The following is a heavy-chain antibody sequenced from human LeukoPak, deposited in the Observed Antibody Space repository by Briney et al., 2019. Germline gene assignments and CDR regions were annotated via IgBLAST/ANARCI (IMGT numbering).Heavy chain of an antibody. CDR3: ANHLAPVSRAFGAFDI. V-gene: IGHV3-23*01. J-gene: IGHJ3*02. CDR2: LSGSGGST. D-gene: IGHD3-3*01. CDR1: GFTFSSYA. Sequence: GGSLRLSCAASGFTFSSYAMSWVRQAPGKGLEWVSALSGSGGSTYYADSVKGRFTISRDNSKNTLYLQMNSLRAEDTAVYYCANHLAPVSRAFGAFDIWGQGTMVTVSS.